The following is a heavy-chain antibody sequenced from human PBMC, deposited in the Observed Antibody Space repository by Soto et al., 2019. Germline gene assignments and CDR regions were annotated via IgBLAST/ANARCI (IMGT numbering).Heavy chain of an antibody. CDR1: GGCFSGYY. J-gene: IGHJ5*02. D-gene: IGHD6-19*01. V-gene: IGHV4-34*01. CDR2: INHSGST. CDR3: AREAIAVAGTRRVWFDP. Sequence: SKTLSLTCAVDGGCFSGYYWSWIRQPPGKGLEWIGEINHSGSTNYNPSLKSRVTISVDTSKNQFSLKLSSVTAADTAVYYCAREAIAVAGTRRVWFDPWGQGTLVTGSS.